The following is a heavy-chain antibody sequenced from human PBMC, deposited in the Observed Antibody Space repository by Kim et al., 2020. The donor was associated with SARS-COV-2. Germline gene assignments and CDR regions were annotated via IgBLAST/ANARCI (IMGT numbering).Heavy chain of an antibody. D-gene: IGHD4-17*01. J-gene: IGHJ6*02. CDR1: GGSISSYY. Sequence: SETLSLTCTVSGGSISSYYWSWIRQPPGKGLEWIGYIYYSGSTNYNPSLKSRVTISVDTSKNQFSLKLSSVTAADTAVYYCARLSMEVLGDYPYYYYYGMDVWGQGTTVTVSS. CDR3: ARLSMEVLGDYPYYYYYGMDV. CDR2: IYYSGST. V-gene: IGHV4-59*08.